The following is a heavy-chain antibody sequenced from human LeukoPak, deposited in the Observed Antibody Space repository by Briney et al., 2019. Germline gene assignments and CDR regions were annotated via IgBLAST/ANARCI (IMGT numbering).Heavy chain of an antibody. CDR3: AKDYGGNFHHAFDI. CDR1: GFTFDDYA. CDR2: ISWNSGSI. J-gene: IGHJ3*02. D-gene: IGHD4/OR15-4a*01. Sequence: PGGSLRLSCAASGFTFDDYAMHWVRQAPGKGLERVSGISWNSGSIGYADSVKGRFTISRDNAKNSLYLQMNSLRAEDMALYYCAKDYGGNFHHAFDIWGQGTMVTVSS. V-gene: IGHV3-9*03.